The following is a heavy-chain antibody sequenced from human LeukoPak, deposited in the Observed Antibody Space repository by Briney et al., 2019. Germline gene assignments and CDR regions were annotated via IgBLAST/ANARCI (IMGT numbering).Heavy chain of an antibody. V-gene: IGHV1-8*01. CDR2: MNPNNGNT. J-gene: IGHJ5*02. CDR1: GYTFTSYD. CDR3: ARVPRGGDWFDP. Sequence: ASVKVSCKASGYTFTSYDINWVRQATGQGLEWMGWMNPNNGNTDYAQKFQGRVTMTRNTSIRTAYMELSSLTSDDTAVYYCARVPRGGDWFDPWGQGTLVTVSS. D-gene: IGHD3-16*01.